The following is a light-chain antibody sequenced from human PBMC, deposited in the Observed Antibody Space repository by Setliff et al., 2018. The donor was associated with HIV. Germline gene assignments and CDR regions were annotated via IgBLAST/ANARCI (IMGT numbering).Light chain of an antibody. CDR2: EVS. CDR3: CSYTSSTTLL. Sequence: QSALAQPASVPGSPGQSITISCTGTSSDVGGYNFVSWYQQYPGKAPKLLIFEVSNRPSGVSNRFSGSKSGNTASLTISGLQAEDEADYYCCSYTSSTTLLFGGGTKVTVL. V-gene: IGLV2-14*01. J-gene: IGLJ3*02. CDR1: SSDVGGYNF.